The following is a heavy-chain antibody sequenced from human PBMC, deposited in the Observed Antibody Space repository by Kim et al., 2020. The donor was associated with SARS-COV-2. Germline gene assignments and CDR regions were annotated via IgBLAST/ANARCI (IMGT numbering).Heavy chain of an antibody. CDR1: GFTFSDYY. J-gene: IGHJ3*02. Sequence: GGSLRLSCAASGFTFSDYYMSWIRQAPGKGLEWVSYISSSSSYTNYADSVKGRFTISRDNAKNSLYLQMNSLRAEDTAVYYCARGGGMTTVTTYDAFDIWGQGTMVTVSS. CDR2: ISSSSSYT. D-gene: IGHD4-4*01. CDR3: ARGGGMTTVTTYDAFDI. V-gene: IGHV3-11*06.